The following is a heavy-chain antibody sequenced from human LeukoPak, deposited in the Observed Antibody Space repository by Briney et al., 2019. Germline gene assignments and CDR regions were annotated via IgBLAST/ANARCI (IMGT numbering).Heavy chain of an antibody. V-gene: IGHV4-59*03. CDR1: GGSISNYY. Sequence: SETLSLTCTVSGGSISNYYWSWIRQPPGKGLEWIGYIYYSGSTNYNPSLKSRVTISIDTSKNQFSLKLNSVTAADTAVYYCAAESERWLVRSWGQGTLVTVPS. CDR2: IYYSGST. D-gene: IGHD6-19*01. CDR3: AAESERWLVRS. J-gene: IGHJ4*02.